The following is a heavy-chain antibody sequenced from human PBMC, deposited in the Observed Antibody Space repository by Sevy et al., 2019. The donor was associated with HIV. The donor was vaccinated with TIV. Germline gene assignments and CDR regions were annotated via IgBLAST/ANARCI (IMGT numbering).Heavy chain of an antibody. J-gene: IGHJ4*02. Sequence: GSLRLSCAASGFTFNNFAMGWVRQAPGKGLDWISVISGNGDYTYYADSVKGRFTISRDNSKNTLFLQMNSLRAEDTAIFYCAKKMGGGSGMAFLVDYWGQGTLVTVSS. CDR1: GFTFNNFA. V-gene: IGHV3-23*01. CDR3: AKKMGGGSGMAFLVDY. CDR2: ISGNGDYT. D-gene: IGHD5-18*01.